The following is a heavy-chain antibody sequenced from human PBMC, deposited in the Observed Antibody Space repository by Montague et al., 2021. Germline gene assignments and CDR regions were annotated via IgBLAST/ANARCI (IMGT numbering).Heavy chain of an antibody. CDR2: IFYSGNT. CDR1: GGSISSGGYY. D-gene: IGHD3-10*01. J-gene: IGHJ4*02. CDR3: ARAEDYYGSGSYLGFDY. V-gene: IGHV4-31*03. Sequence: TLSLTCTVSGGSISSGGYYWSWIRQLPGKGLEWIGYIFYSGNTYYNPSLKSRVTISVDTSKNQFSLKLSSVTAADTAGYYCARAEDYYGSGSYLGFDYWGQGTLVTVSS.